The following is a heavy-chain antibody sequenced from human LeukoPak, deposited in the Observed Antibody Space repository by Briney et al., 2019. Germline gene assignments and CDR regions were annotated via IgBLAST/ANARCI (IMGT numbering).Heavy chain of an antibody. CDR1: GFTFTNYV. CDR3: ARGSGNYYVRFDY. Sequence: GGSLRLSCAASGFTFTNYVMSWVRQAPGKGLDFVSSISNSGETTNYADSVKGRFTISRDNSKSTLYLQMNSLRAEDTAVYYCARGSGNYYVRFDYWGQGTLVTVSS. V-gene: IGHV3-23*01. J-gene: IGHJ4*02. CDR2: ISNSGETT. D-gene: IGHD1-26*01.